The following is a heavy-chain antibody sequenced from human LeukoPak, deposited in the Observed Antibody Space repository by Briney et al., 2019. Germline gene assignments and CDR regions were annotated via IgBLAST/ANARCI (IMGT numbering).Heavy chain of an antibody. J-gene: IGHJ4*02. V-gene: IGHV3-73*01. CDR1: GFTFSGSA. Sequence: GGSLRLSCAASGFTFSGSALHWVRQASGKGLEWVGRIRSTANGYATAYAASVKGRFTISRDDSKNTAYLQMDSLKTEDTAVYYCARAPDTAMVLDYWGQGTLVTVSS. CDR2: IRSTANGYAT. CDR3: ARAPDTAMVLDY. D-gene: IGHD5-18*01.